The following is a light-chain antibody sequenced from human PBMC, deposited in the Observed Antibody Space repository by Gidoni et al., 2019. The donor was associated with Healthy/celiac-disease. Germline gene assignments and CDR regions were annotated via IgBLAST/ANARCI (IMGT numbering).Light chain of an antibody. CDR1: QSVSSY. J-gene: IGKJ2*01. CDR2: DAS. Sequence: EIVFTQSPATLSLSPGERATLSCRASQSVSSYLAWYQQKPGQAPRLLIYDASNRATGIPARFSGSGSGTDFTLTISSLEPEDFAVYYCQQRSNWPVTCGQGTKLEIK. CDR3: QQRSNWPVT. V-gene: IGKV3-11*01.